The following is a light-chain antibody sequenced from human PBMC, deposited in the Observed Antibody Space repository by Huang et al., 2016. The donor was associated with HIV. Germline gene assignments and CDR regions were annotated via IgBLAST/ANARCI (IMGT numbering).Light chain of an antibody. V-gene: IGKV3-15*01. CDR1: QIVSSN. J-gene: IGKJ3*01. Sequence: EIVMTQSPATLSASPGERATLSCRASQIVSSNVAWYQQKPGQSPRILIYGASTRATGIPARFSGSGSGTEFTLTNSSLQSEDFAVYYCQQNNNWPPLFTFGPGTRVDIK. CDR2: GAS. CDR3: QQNNNWPPLFT.